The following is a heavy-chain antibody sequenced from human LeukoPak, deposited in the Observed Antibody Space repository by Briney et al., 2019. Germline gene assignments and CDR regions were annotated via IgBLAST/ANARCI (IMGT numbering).Heavy chain of an antibody. D-gene: IGHD3-22*01. CDR2: ISGSGGST. CDR3: AKAPITMIVVTYFDY. V-gene: IGHV3-23*01. J-gene: IGHJ4*02. CDR1: GFTFNSYA. Sequence: GGSLRLSCAASGFTFNSYAMSWVRQAPGKGLEWVSAISGSGGSTYYADSVKGRFTISRDNSKNTLYLQMNSLRAEDTAVYYCAKAPITMIVVTYFDYWGQGTLVTVSS.